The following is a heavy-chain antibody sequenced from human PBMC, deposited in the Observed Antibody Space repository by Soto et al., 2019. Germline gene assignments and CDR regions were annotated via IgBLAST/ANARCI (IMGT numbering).Heavy chain of an antibody. J-gene: IGHJ4*02. V-gene: IGHV3-33*01. CDR3: ERIDGVVFDY. CDR1: GFTFGDYG. D-gene: IGHD3-3*01. Sequence: GVSLRLSYAASGFTFGDYGMHWVRQAPGKGLEWVGVIWYDGSKTECADSVKGRFTISRDNSENTLYLQMDSLRVEDTAVYYCERIDGVVFDYWCQGT. CDR2: IWYDGSKT.